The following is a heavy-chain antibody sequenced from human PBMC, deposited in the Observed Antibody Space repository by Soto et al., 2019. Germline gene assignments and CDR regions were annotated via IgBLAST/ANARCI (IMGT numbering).Heavy chain of an antibody. D-gene: IGHD6-25*01. V-gene: IGHV1-8*01. Sequence: GASVKVSCKASGYTFCTYDFNWVRQAPGQGLEWMGWMNPNSGNTGYAQKFRGRVSMTRNTSISTTYMELSNLRSEDTALYFCARRKERSGPNYFDLWGQGTLVTVSS. CDR2: MNPNSGNT. CDR1: GYTFCTYD. J-gene: IGHJ4*02. CDR3: ARRKERSGPNYFDL.